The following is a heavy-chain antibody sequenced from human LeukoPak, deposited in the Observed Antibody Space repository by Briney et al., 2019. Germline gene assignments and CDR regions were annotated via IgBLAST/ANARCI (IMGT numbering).Heavy chain of an antibody. CDR2: ISRDGFST. CDR3: IKDGSTN. Sequence: GGSLRLSCAASGFTFDDYAMHWVRQAPGKGLEWVSLISRDGFSTYYADSVKGRFTISRDNSKNSLYLQMNSLGTEDTALYYCIKDGSTNWGQGTLVTVSS. J-gene: IGHJ4*02. D-gene: IGHD3-10*01. CDR1: GFTFDDYA. V-gene: IGHV3-43*02.